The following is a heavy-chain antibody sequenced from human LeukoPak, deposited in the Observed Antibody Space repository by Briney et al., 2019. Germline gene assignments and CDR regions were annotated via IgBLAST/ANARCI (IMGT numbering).Heavy chain of an antibody. Sequence: AVKVSCKASGGTFSSYAISWVRQAPGQGLEWMGGIIPIFGTANYAQKFQGRVTITADESTSTAYMELSSLRSEETAVYYCARDDGYYFDYWGQGTLVTVSS. CDR1: GGTFSSYA. J-gene: IGHJ4*02. CDR2: IIPIFGTA. CDR3: ARDDGYYFDY. V-gene: IGHV1-69*13.